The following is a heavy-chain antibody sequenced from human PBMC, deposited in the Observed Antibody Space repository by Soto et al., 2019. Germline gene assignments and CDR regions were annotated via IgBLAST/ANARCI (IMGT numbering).Heavy chain of an antibody. D-gene: IGHD2-21*02. CDR3: ARTACGGDCYRYYGMDV. V-gene: IGHV4-59*01. CDR1: GASISSSY. CDR2: MFYSGST. J-gene: IGHJ6*02. Sequence: QVQLQESGPGLVKPSETLSLTCTVSGASISSSYWSWIRQPPGKGLEWIAYMFYSGSTNYNPSLKSRVTISIDTSKSQFSLKLSSVTAADTAVYYCARTACGGDCYRYYGMDVWGQGTTVTVSS.